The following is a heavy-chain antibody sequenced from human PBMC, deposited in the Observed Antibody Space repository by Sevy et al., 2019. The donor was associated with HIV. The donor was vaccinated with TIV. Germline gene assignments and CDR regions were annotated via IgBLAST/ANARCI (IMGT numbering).Heavy chain of an antibody. CDR3: ATLDYGGNSGGWFDP. Sequence: ASVKVSCKASGYTFTGYYMHWVRLAPRQGLEWIGRINPNSGGTNYAQKFQGRVTMTRDTSISTAYMELSRLRSDDTAVYYCATLDYGGNSGGWFDPWGQGTLVTVSS. V-gene: IGHV1-2*06. CDR1: GYTFTGYY. D-gene: IGHD4-17*01. CDR2: INPNSGGT. J-gene: IGHJ5*02.